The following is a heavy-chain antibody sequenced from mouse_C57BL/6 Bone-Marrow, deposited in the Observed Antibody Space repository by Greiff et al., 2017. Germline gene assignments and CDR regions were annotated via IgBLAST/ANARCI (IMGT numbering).Heavy chain of an antibody. CDR1: GFTFSDYY. J-gene: IGHJ1*03. CDR3: ARDRYYGSHWYFDV. D-gene: IGHD1-1*01. V-gene: IGHV5-16*01. CDR2: INYDGSST. Sequence: EVKVVESEGGLVQPGSSMKLSCTASGFTFSDYYMAWVRQVPEKGLEWVANINYDGSSTYYLDSLKSRFIISRDNAKNILYLQMSSLKSEDTATYYCARDRYYGSHWYFDVWGTGTTVTVSS.